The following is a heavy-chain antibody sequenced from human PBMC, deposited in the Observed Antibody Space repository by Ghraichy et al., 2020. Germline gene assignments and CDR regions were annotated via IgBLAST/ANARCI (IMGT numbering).Heavy chain of an antibody. CDR1: GFSINTYW. V-gene: IGHV3-7*01. Sequence: GGSLRLSCAASGFSINTYWMTWVRQAPGKGLEWVANIKADSSETYFVDSAKGRFAISRDNAKNSLYLQMNSLKVDDTAVYYCARHLSVWVTAFDHWGPGTVVTVSS. CDR3: ARHLSVWVTAFDH. CDR2: IKADSSET. J-gene: IGHJ4*02. D-gene: IGHD2-2*01.